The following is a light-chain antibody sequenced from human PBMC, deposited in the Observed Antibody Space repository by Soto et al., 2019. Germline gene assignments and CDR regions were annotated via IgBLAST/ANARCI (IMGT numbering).Light chain of an antibody. J-gene: IGKJ1*01. Sequence: TVLTQSPGTLSLSPGDRATLSCRASQIIVSNYVAWYQQKPGQPPRLLVYGASNRATDIPDRFSGSGSGTDFTLTISRLESEDFAVYYCRQYGSSPRTFGQGTKVDIK. CDR2: GAS. V-gene: IGKV3-20*01. CDR3: RQYGSSPRT. CDR1: QIIVSNY.